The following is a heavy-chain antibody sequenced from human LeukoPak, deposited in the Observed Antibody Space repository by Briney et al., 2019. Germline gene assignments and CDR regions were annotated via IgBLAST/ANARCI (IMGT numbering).Heavy chain of an antibody. CDR2: VSYDGSNK. D-gene: IGHD6-19*01. CDR1: GFTGSSDG. Sequence: GGSLRRSCAASGFTGSSDGMHGVRQAPGKGREWGAVVSYDGSNKYYADSVKGRFTISRDNSKNTLYLQMSSLSAADTAVYYCAKDAYSSAWYWGYNWFDPWGQGTLVTVSS. J-gene: IGHJ5*02. CDR3: AKDAYSSAWYWGYNWFDP. V-gene: IGHV3-30*18.